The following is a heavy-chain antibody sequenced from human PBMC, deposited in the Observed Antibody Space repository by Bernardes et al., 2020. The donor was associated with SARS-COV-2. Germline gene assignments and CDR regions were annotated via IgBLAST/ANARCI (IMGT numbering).Heavy chain of an antibody. CDR3: EVNYYYGMDV. CDR2: INSDGSNT. J-gene: IGHJ6*02. V-gene: IGHV3-74*01. D-gene: IGHD3-10*01. CDR1: GFTLSSYW. Sequence: GSLRLSCAASGFTLSSYWMHWVRQAPGKGLMWVARINSDGSNTRYADSVMGRFTISIDNAKNTLFLQMNSLRVEDTATYYCEVNYYYGMDVWGQGTTVTVSS.